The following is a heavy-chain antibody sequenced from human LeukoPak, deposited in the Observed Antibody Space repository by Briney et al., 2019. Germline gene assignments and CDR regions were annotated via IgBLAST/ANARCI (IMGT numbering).Heavy chain of an antibody. D-gene: IGHD3-22*01. CDR2: ISSSSSYI. CDR3: AKDDRRITMIVN. CDR1: GFTFSSYS. V-gene: IGHV3-21*01. Sequence: PGGSLRLSCAASGFTFSSYSMNWVRQAPGKGLEWVSSISSSSSYIYYADSVKGRFTIARDNAKKSLYLQMNSLRAEDTAVYYCAKDDRRITMIVNWGQGTMVTVSS. J-gene: IGHJ3*01.